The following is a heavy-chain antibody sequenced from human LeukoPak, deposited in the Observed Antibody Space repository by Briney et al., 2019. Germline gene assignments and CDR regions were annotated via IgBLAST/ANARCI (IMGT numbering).Heavy chain of an antibody. CDR2: IWYGGSNK. CDR1: GFTFSSYG. V-gene: IGHV3-33*01. Sequence: PGRSLRLSCAASGFTFSSYGMHWVRQAPGKGLEWVAVIWYGGSNKYYADSVKGRFTISRDNSKNTLYLQMNSLRAEDTAVYYCARHQGGGYYDFWSGYPAPIALDYWGQGTLVTVSS. CDR3: ARHQGGGYYDFWSGYPAPIALDY. D-gene: IGHD3-3*01. J-gene: IGHJ4*02.